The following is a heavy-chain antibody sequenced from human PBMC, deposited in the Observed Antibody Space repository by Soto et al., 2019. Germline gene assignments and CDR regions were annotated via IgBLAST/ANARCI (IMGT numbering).Heavy chain of an antibody. J-gene: IGHJ3*01. V-gene: IGHV4-31*03. CDR1: GGSISSGNYY. D-gene: IGHD4-17*01. CDR2: IFHSGRT. CDR3: ARDRSTVSYDAFDV. Sequence: KPSETLSLTCTVSGGSISSGNYYWTWIRQRPGKGLEWIGYIFHSGRTYFHPSLKSRVTIPVDTSKNQFSLNLSSVTAADTAVYYCARDRSTVSYDAFDVWGQGTMVTVSS.